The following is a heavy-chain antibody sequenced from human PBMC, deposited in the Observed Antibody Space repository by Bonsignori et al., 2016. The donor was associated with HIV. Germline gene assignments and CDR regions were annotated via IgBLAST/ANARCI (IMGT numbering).Heavy chain of an antibody. CDR3: ARLESHGGRGLRPQRRLHWYFDL. CDR2: INDSGNS. J-gene: IGHJ2*01. CDR1: GGSLSNYY. Sequence: QVQLQQWGAGLLKPSETLSLTCAVYGGSLSNYYWSWIRQSPGKGLEWIGEINDSGNSNYNPSLKSRVTISGDTSKNQVSLKLSFVAAADTAVYYCARLESHGGRGLRPQRRLHWYFDLWGRGTLVTVS. V-gene: IGHV4-34*01. D-gene: IGHD3-16*01.